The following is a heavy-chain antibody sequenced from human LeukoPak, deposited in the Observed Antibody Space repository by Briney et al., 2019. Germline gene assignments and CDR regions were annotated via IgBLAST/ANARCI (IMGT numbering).Heavy chain of an antibody. J-gene: IGHJ6*02. CDR3: ARHTLGPSSGMDV. V-gene: IGHV4-59*08. CDR2: IYYGGST. Sequence: SETLSLTCTVSGGSISSYYWSWIRQPPGKGLEWIGYIYYGGSTNYNPSLKSRVTISVDTSKNQFSLKLSSVTAADTAVYYCARHTLGPSSGMDVWGQGTTVTVSS. D-gene: IGHD3-16*01. CDR1: GGSISSYY.